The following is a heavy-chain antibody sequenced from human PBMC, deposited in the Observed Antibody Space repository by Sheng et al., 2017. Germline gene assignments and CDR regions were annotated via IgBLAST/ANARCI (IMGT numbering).Heavy chain of an antibody. V-gene: IGHV3-30*02. D-gene: IGHD2-2*01. CDR3: ARTPLPAAMGGYGNWFDP. CDR1: GFTFSSYG. CDR2: IRYDGSNK. Sequence: QVQLVESGGGVVQPGGSLRLSCAASGFTFSSYGMHWVRQAPGKGLEWVAFIRYDGSNKYYADSVKGRFTISRDNSKNTLYLQMNSLRAEDTAVYYCARTPLPAAMGGYGNWFDPWGQGTLVTVSS. J-gene: IGHJ5*02.